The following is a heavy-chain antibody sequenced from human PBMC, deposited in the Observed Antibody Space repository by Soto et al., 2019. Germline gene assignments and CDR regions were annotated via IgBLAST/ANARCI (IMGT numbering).Heavy chain of an antibody. V-gene: IGHV5-51*01. Sequence: GESLQISWNGSGYSFTRYWIGWVRQMPGKGLEWMGINYPGDSDTRYSPSFQGQVTISADKSISTAYLQWSSLKASDTAMYYCARTSAAGNYYHGMDVWGQGTTDTVSS. CDR1: GYSFTRYW. D-gene: IGHD6-13*01. CDR2: NYPGDSDT. J-gene: IGHJ6*01. CDR3: ARTSAAGNYYHGMDV.